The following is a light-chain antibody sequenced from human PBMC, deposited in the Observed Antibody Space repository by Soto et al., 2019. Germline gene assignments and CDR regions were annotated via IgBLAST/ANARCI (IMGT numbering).Light chain of an antibody. CDR2: AAS. V-gene: IGKV1-9*01. Sequence: DIQLTQSPSFLSASMGDRVTITCRASQDIRSYLAWYQQMPGKAPKLLIYAASTLQSGLPSRFSGSGSGTEFTLTISPLQPEDFATYYCQQLDSNPITFGQGTRLDI. J-gene: IGKJ5*01. CDR3: QQLDSNPIT. CDR1: QDIRSY.